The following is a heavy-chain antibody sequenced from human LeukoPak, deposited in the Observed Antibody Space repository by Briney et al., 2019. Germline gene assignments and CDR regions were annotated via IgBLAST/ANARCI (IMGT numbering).Heavy chain of an antibody. Sequence: PGGPLRLSCAASGFTFSSYEMNWVRQAPGKGLEWVSYISSSGSTIYYADSVKGRFTISRDNAKNSLYLQMSSLRAEDTAVYYCARTSVAVADFDYWGQGTLVTVSS. V-gene: IGHV3-48*03. CDR1: GFTFSSYE. CDR2: ISSSGSTI. D-gene: IGHD6-19*01. CDR3: ARTSVAVADFDY. J-gene: IGHJ4*02.